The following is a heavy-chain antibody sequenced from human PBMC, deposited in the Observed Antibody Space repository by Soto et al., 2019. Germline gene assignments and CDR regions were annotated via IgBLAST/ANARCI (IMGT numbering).Heavy chain of an antibody. CDR1: GYSFTSYW. V-gene: IGHV5-10-1*04. CDR2: IDPSDSYT. Sequence: GESLKISCKGSGYSFTSYWISWVRQMPGKGLEWMGRIDPSDSYTNYSPSFQGQVTISADKSISTAYLQWSSLKASDTAMFYCARVSVPAGNYYYYYGMDVWGQGTTVTVSS. D-gene: IGHD2-2*01. CDR3: ARVSVPAGNYYYYYGMDV. J-gene: IGHJ6*02.